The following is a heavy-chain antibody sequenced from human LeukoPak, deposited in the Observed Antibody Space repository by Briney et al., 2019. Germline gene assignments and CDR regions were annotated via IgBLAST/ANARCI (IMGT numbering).Heavy chain of an antibody. Sequence: GGSLRLSCAAPGFTFSSYSMNWVRQAPGKGLEWVSYISHSSSTIYYADSVKGRFTISRDNAKKSLYLQMNSLRAEDSAVYYCARDRLHYGEYEKTFDYWGQGTLVTVSS. V-gene: IGHV3-48*01. D-gene: IGHD4-17*01. J-gene: IGHJ4*02. CDR3: ARDRLHYGEYEKTFDY. CDR1: GFTFSSYS. CDR2: ISHSSSTI.